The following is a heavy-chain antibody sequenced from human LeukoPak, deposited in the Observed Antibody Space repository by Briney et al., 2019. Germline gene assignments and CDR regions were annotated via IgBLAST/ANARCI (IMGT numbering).Heavy chain of an antibody. J-gene: IGHJ4*02. V-gene: IGHV3-23*01. CDR1: GFTFSSYD. CDR3: AKDTSIGKYCPNGACSPLDY. CDR2: ISDSGDYT. D-gene: IGHD2-8*01. Sequence: PGGSLSLSCAGSGFTFSSYDMSWVRQAPGQGLEWVSVISDSGDYTSYADSVRGRFTISRDNSRNTLYLQMISLRPEDTAVYYCAKDTSIGKYCPNGACSPLDYWGQGTLVTVSS.